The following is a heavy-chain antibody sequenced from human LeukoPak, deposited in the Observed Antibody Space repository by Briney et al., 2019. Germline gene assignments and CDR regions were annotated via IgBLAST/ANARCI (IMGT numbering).Heavy chain of an antibody. CDR2: INPNSGGT. CDR1: GYTFTGYY. CDR3: ARDGGEIWFGELNWFDP. V-gene: IGHV1-2*02. J-gene: IGHJ5*02. Sequence: GASVKVSCKASGYTFTGYYMHWVRQAPGQGLEWMGWINPNSGGTNYAQKFQGRVTMTRDTSISTAYMELSRLRSDDTAVYHCARDGGEIWFGELNWFDPWGQGTLVTVSS. D-gene: IGHD3-10*01.